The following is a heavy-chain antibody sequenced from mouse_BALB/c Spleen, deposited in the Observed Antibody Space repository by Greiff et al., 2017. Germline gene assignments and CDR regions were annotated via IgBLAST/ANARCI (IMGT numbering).Heavy chain of an antibody. J-gene: IGHJ1*01. CDR1: GFSLTSYG. Sequence: VKLMESGPGLVAPSQSLSITCTASGFSLTSYGVHWVRQPPGQGLEWLGVIWAGGSTNYNSALMSRLSISKDNSKSHVFLKMNSRQTDDTAMYYCARDGGYYYGSSYWYFDVWGAGTTVTVSS. D-gene: IGHD1-1*01. CDR3: ARDGGYYYGSSYWYFDV. CDR2: IWAGGST. V-gene: IGHV2-9*02.